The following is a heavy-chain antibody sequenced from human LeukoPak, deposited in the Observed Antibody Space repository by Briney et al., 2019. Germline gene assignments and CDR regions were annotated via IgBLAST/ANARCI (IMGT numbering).Heavy chain of an antibody. CDR1: GYSLTNFP. V-gene: IGHV1-3*04. Sequence: GASVKVSCKASGYSLTNFPLHWVRRAPGQSLEWMGWINTVKDDIKYSQKFQDRVTITTDTSANTAYVELNSLTSEGTAMYYCARGRGSNSLDYWGQGTLVTVSS. J-gene: IGHJ4*02. CDR3: ARGRGSNSLDY. CDR2: INTVKDDI. D-gene: IGHD1-26*01.